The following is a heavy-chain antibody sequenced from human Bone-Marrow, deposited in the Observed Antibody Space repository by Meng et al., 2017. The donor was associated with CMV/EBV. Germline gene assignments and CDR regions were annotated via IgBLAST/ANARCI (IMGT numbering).Heavy chain of an antibody. CDR1: GYTFTSYG. V-gene: IGHV1-69*04. CDR2: IIPILGIT. CDR3: ARDEGKMSFDY. J-gene: IGHJ4*02. Sequence: SVKVSCKASGYTFTSYGISWVRQAPGQGLEWMGRIIPILGITNQAQKFQGRVTITADKSTSTAYMELSSLRSEDTAVYYCARDEGKMSFDYWGQGTRVTVSS.